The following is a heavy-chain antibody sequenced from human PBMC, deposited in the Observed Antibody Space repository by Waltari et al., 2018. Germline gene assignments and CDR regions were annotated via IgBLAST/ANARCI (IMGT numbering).Heavy chain of an antibody. D-gene: IGHD3-3*01. Sequence: EVQLVESGGGLVQPGGSLRLSCAASGFTFSSYEMNWVRQAPGKGLEWVSYISSSGSTIYYADSVKGRFTISRDNAKNSLYLQMNSLRAEDTAVYYCGGGITIVGVVTHSVSMDVWGQGTTVTVSS. V-gene: IGHV3-48*03. J-gene: IGHJ6*02. CDR2: ISSSGSTI. CDR3: GGGITIVGVVTHSVSMDV. CDR1: GFTFSSYE.